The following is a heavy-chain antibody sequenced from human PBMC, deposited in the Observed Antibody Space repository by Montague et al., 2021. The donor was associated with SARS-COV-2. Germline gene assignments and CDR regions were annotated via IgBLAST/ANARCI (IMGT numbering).Heavy chain of an antibody. J-gene: IGHJ4*02. Sequence: SETLSLTCSVSGGSISSTSFFWARIRQPPGKGLEWVGSMYSSGTTYYNPFLKSRVTISGDTSRNQLSVRLSSVTAADTAVYYCARSTSGWFIYWGQGTLVTVSS. CDR2: MYSSGTT. CDR1: GGSISSTSFF. D-gene: IGHD6-19*01. CDR3: ARSTSGWFIY. V-gene: IGHV4-39*01.